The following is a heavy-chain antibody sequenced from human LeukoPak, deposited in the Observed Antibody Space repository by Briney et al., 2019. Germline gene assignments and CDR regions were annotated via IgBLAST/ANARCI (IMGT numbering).Heavy chain of an antibody. CDR1: GFTFSSYE. CDR3: AELGITMIGGV. D-gene: IGHD3-10*02. J-gene: IGHJ6*04. Sequence: GGSLRLSCTASGFTFSSYEMNWVRQAPGKGLEWVSYISSSGSTIYYADSVKGRFTISRDNAKNSLYLQMNSLRAEDTAVYYCAELGITMIGGVWGKGTTVTISS. CDR2: ISSSGSTI. V-gene: IGHV3-48*03.